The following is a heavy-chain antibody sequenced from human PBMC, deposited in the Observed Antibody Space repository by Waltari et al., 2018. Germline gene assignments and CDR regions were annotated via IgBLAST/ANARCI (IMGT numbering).Heavy chain of an antibody. CDR2: INHSGST. D-gene: IGHD6-19*01. V-gene: IGHV4-34*01. Sequence: QVQLQQWGAGLLKPSETLSLTCAVYGGSFSGYYWSWIRQPPGKGLEWIGEINHSGSTNYNPSLKSRVTISVDTSKNQFSLKLSSVTAADTVVYYCARSGSGGPVGYWGQGTLVTVSS. CDR1: GGSFSGYY. CDR3: ARSGSGGPVGY. J-gene: IGHJ4*02.